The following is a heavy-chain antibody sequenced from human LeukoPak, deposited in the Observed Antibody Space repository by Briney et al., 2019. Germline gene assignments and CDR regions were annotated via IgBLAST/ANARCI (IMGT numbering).Heavy chain of an antibody. CDR2: ISATTSFI. CDR1: GFTFSSYS. CDR3: ARGYCSGGSCWDYFDY. D-gene: IGHD2-15*01. V-gene: IGHV3-21*01. J-gene: IGHJ4*02. Sequence: PGGSLRLPCAASGFTFSSYSMNWVRQAPGKGLEWVSSISATTSFIHYAGSMKGRFTISRDNAKNSLYLQMNSLRAEDTAVYYCARGYCSGGSCWDYFDYWGQGTLVTVSS.